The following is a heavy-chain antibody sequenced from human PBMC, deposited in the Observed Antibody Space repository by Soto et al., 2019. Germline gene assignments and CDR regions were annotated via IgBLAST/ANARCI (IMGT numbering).Heavy chain of an antibody. CDR1: GFIFGDYA. Sequence: EVQLVESGGGLVQPGRSLTLSCAGSGFIFGDYALAWFRQSPVTGLECVGFIRAKAFSGTTEYAASVEGRFTISRDDSKSIVFLQMNGLQAEDTAVYYFGREAGPITRLRGDVDGWGRGTTVTVS. J-gene: IGHJ6*03. CDR2: IRAKAFSGTT. D-gene: IGHD3-10*01. CDR3: GREAGPITRLRGDVDG. V-gene: IGHV3-49*03.